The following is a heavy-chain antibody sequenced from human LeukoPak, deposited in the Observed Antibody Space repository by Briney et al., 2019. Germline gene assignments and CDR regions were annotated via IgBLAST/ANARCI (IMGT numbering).Heavy chain of an antibody. J-gene: IGHJ4*02. CDR3: ARGAYSSGWPNDY. CDR2: IYYSGST. D-gene: IGHD6-19*01. CDR1: GGSISSSSYY. Sequence: PSETLSLTCTVSGGSISSSSYYWGWIRQPPGKGLEWIGSIYYSGSTYYNPSLKSRVTISVDTSKNQFSLKLSSVTAADTAVYYCARGAYSSGWPNDYWGQGTLVTVSS. V-gene: IGHV4-39*07.